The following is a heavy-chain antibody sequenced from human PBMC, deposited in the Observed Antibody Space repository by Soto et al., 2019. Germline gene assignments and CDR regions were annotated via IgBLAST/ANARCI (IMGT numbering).Heavy chain of an antibody. V-gene: IGHV1-18*01. J-gene: IGHJ5*02. CDR3: ARDSYCTSTSCYYNWFDP. D-gene: IGHD2-2*01. CDR2: ISAYNGNT. Sequence: GASVKVSCKASGYTFTSYGISWVRQAPGQGLEWMGWISAYNGNTNYAQKLQGRVTMTTDTSTSTAYMELRSLRSDDTALYYCARDSYCTSTSCYYNWFDPWGQGTLVTVSS. CDR1: GYTFTSYG.